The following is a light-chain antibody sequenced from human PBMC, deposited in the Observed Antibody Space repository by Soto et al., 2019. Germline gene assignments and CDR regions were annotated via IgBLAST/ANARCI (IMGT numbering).Light chain of an antibody. CDR2: EVN. J-gene: IGLJ1*01. CDR1: SSDVGAYNY. V-gene: IGLV2-14*01. CDR3: SSYTASNTYV. Sequence: LTQPASVSGSPGQSITISCTGTSSDVGAYNYVSWYQQHPGKAPKLMIYEVNNRPSGVSNRFSGSKSGNTASLTISGLQAEDEADYHCSSYTASNTYVFGTGTKLTVL.